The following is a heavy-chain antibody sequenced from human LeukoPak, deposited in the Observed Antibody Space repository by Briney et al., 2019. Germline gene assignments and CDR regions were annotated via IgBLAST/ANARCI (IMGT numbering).Heavy chain of an antibody. CDR1: GYTFNSYF. Sequence: GATVKISCKVSGYTFNSYFIHWVQQAPGKGLEWVGLIDPEDGETIYAENFQGRVTIAADTSTDTAYLELTNLRSHDTAVYYCATFPRGPRNCWGQGTLVTVSS. CDR3: ATFPRGPRNC. D-gene: IGHD1-14*01. J-gene: IGHJ4*02. CDR2: IDPEDGET. V-gene: IGHV1-69-2*01.